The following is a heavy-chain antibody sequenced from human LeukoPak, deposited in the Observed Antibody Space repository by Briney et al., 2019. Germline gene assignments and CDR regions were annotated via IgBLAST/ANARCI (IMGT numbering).Heavy chain of an antibody. CDR2: INGGGGST. CDR1: GFTFSSYA. Sequence: GGSLRLSCAAAGFTFSSYAMNWVRQAPGKGLEWVSAINGGGGSTYYADSVKGRFTISRDNSKNTLFLQMNSLRAEDTAVYYCARDSGWGGYYMPLGPDYWGQGTLVTVSS. V-gene: IGHV3-23*01. CDR3: ARDSGWGGYYMPLGPDY. J-gene: IGHJ4*02. D-gene: IGHD3-3*01.